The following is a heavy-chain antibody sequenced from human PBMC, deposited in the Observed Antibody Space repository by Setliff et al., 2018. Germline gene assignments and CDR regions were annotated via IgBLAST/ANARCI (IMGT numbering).Heavy chain of an antibody. CDR1: GFTFSSYA. Sequence: PGGSLRLSCAASGFTFSSYAMSWVRQAPGKGLEWVSSISRSSTYIHYADSVKGRFTISRDNAKNSLYLQMNSLRAEDTAVYYCAKPTDVWGQGTTVTVSS. V-gene: IGHV3-21*04. CDR3: AKPTDV. CDR2: ISRSSTYI. J-gene: IGHJ6*02.